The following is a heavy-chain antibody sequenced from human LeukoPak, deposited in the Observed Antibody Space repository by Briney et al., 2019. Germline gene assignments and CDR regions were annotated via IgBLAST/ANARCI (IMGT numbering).Heavy chain of an antibody. CDR2: IYSGSST. J-gene: IGHJ4*02. D-gene: IGHD6-6*01. CDR1: GFTVSSNY. V-gene: IGHV3-66*01. CDR3: ARGGAGRPLDY. Sequence: GGSLRLSCAASGFTVSSNYMSWVRQAPGKGLEWVSVIYSGSSTYYADSVKGRFTTSRDNSKNTLYLQMNSLRAEDTAVYYCARGGAGRPLDYWGQGTLVTVSS.